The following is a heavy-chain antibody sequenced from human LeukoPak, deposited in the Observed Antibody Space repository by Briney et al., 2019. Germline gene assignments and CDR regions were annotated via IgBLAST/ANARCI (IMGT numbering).Heavy chain of an antibody. Sequence: GGSPRLSCAASGFAFSSYAMSWVRQAPGKGLEWVSYISGSGDTTYYADSVKGRFTFSRDNPRNTLYLQMNSLRAEDTAVYYCASGANDFLMDVWGKGTTVTVSS. V-gene: IGHV3-23*01. CDR2: ISGSGDTT. J-gene: IGHJ6*03. D-gene: IGHD3-3*01. CDR3: ASGANDFLMDV. CDR1: GFAFSSYA.